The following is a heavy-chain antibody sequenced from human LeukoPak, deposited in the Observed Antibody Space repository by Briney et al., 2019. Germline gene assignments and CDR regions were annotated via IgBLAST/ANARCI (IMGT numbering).Heavy chain of an antibody. J-gene: IGHJ4*02. D-gene: IGHD3-22*01. CDR3: ARDPYYDSSGYYAPYFDY. V-gene: IGHV4-39*07. CDR2: IYYSGST. CDR1: GGSISSSSYY. Sequence: SETLSLTCTVSGGSISSSSYYWGWIRQPPGKGLEWIGSIYYSGSTYYNPSLKSRVTISVDTSKNQFSLKLSSVTAADTAVYYCARDPYYDSSGYYAPYFDYWGQGTLVTVSS.